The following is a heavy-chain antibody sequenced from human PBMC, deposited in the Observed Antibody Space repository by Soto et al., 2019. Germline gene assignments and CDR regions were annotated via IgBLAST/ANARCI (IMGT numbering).Heavy chain of an antibody. V-gene: IGHV3-15*01. CDR2: IKSKTDGGTT. J-gene: IGHJ6*02. D-gene: IGHD3-10*01. Sequence: GGSLRLSCVVSGFTFSSYAMIWVRQAPGKGLEWVGRIKSKTDGGTTDYAAPVKGRFTISRDDSKNTLYLQMNSLKTEDTAVYYCTTDYYGSGKIYYYGMDVWGQGTTVTVSS. CDR3: TTDYYGSGKIYYYGMDV. CDR1: GFTFSSYA.